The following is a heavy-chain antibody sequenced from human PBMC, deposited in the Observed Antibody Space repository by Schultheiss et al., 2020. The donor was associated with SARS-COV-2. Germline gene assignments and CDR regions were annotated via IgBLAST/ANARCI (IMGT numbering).Heavy chain of an antibody. D-gene: IGHD3-3*01. V-gene: IGHV4-59*08. CDR3: ARTGAGRSGYES. CDR1: GGSISSYY. CDR2: IYYSGST. J-gene: IGHJ4*02. Sequence: SETLSLTCTVSGGSISSYYWSWIRQPPGKGLEWIGYIYYSGSTNYNPSLKSRVTISVDTSKNQFSLKLSSVTAADTAVYYCARTGAGRSGYESWGQGTLVTVSS.